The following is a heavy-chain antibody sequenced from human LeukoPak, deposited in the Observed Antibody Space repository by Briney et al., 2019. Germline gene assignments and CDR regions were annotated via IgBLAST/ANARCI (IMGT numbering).Heavy chain of an antibody. CDR3: ASRGRDSSSWQY. CDR1: GFTFSSYE. D-gene: IGHD6-13*01. Sequence: GGSLRLSCAASGFTFSSYETNWVRQAPGKGLEWVSYISSSGSTIYYADSVKGRFTISRDNAKNSLYLQMNSLRAEDTAVYYCASRGRDSSSWQYWGQGTLVTVSS. J-gene: IGHJ4*02. CDR2: ISSSGSTI. V-gene: IGHV3-48*03.